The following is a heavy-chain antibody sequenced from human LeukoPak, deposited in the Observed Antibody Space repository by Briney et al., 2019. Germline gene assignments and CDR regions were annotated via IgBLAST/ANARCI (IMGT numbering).Heavy chain of an antibody. V-gene: IGHV3-23*01. CDR2: ISGSGGST. CDR1: GFTFSSYA. CDR3: AKEKSTPDYDILTGYPIADY. J-gene: IGHJ4*02. Sequence: PGGSLRLSCAASGFTFSSYAMSWVRQAPGKGLEWVSAISGSGGSTYYADSVKGRFTISRDNSKNTLYLQMNSLRAEDTAVYYCAKEKSTPDYDILTGYPIADYWDQGTLVTVSS. D-gene: IGHD3-9*01.